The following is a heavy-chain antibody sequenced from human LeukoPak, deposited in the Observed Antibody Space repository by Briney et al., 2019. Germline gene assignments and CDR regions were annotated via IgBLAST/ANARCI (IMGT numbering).Heavy chain of an antibody. V-gene: IGHV3-30*02. CDR1: GFTFGDYA. J-gene: IGHJ4*02. D-gene: IGHD2-2*01. Sequence: GGSLRLSCAGSGFTFGDYAMHWVRQAPGKGLEWVAFIRYDGCNKYYADSVKGRFTISRDNSKNTLYLQMNSLRAEDTAVYYCAKPLGYCSSTSCYRNFDYWGQGTLVTVSS. CDR3: AKPLGYCSSTSCYRNFDY. CDR2: IRYDGCNK.